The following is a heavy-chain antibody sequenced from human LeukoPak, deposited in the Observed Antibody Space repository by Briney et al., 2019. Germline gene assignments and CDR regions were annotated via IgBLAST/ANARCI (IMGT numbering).Heavy chain of an antibody. CDR2: IYYSGST. Sequence: TSETLSLTCTVSGGSISSSSYYWGWIRQPPGKGLEWIGSIYYSGSTYYNPSLKSRVTISVDTSRNQFSLKLSSVTAADTAVYYCARGSLPYGSGSYLGYWGQGTLVTVSS. V-gene: IGHV4-39*01. CDR3: ARGSLPYGSGSYLGY. J-gene: IGHJ4*02. D-gene: IGHD3-10*01. CDR1: GGSISSSSYY.